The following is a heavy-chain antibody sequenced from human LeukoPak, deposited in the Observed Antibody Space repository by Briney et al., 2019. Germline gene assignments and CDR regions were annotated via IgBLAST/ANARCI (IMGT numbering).Heavy chain of an antibody. J-gene: IGHJ4*02. V-gene: IGHV3-48*01. CDR1: GFTFSDYS. Sequence: PGESLRLSCAASGFTFSDYSMNWARQAPGKGLEWVSYITTSSDTKYYADSVKGRFTISRDNAKNSLYLQMNSLRAEDTAVYYCARPHPNNYDSSGYYSWNDYWGQGTLVTVSS. D-gene: IGHD3-22*01. CDR3: ARPHPNNYDSSGYYSWNDY. CDR2: ITTSSDTK.